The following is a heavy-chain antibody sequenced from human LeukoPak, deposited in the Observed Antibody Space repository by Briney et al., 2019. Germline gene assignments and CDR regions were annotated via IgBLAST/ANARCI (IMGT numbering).Heavy chain of an antibody. D-gene: IGHD6-13*01. CDR1: GFTFSSYS. CDR3: ARDPAAAGTKGGY. V-gene: IGHV3-21*01. J-gene: IGHJ4*02. Sequence: GGSLRLSCAASGFTFSSYSMNWVRQAPGKGLEWVSSISSSSSYIYYADSVKGRFTISRDNAKNSLYLQMNSLRAEDTAVYYCARDPAAAGTKGGYWGQGTLVTVSS. CDR2: ISSSSSYI.